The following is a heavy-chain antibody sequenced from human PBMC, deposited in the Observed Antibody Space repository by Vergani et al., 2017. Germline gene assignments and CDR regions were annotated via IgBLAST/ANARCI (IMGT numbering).Heavy chain of an antibody. CDR2: IYTSGST. CDR1: GGSISSGSYY. Sequence: QVQLQESGPGLVKPSQTLSLTCTVSGGSISSGSYYWSWIRQPAGKGLEWIGRIYTSGSTNYNPSLKSRITMSVDTSKNQFSLKLSSVTAADTAVYYCARDKRGYCSSTSCCAPFGYWGQGTLVTVSS. J-gene: IGHJ4*02. CDR3: ARDKRGYCSSTSCCAPFGY. V-gene: IGHV4-61*02. D-gene: IGHD2-2*01.